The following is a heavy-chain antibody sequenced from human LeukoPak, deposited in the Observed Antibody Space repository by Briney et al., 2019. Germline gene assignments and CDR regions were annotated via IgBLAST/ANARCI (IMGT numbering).Heavy chain of an antibody. CDR1: GFTFSSYS. V-gene: IGHV3-23*01. Sequence: GGSLRLSCAASGFTFSSYSMSWVRQAPGKGLEWVSAISGSGGSTYYADSVKGRFTISRDNSKNTLYLQMNSLRAEDTAVYYCAKDSGYYYDSSGYYPHWGQGTLVTVSS. CDR2: ISGSGGST. D-gene: IGHD3-22*01. CDR3: AKDSGYYYDSSGYYPH. J-gene: IGHJ4*02.